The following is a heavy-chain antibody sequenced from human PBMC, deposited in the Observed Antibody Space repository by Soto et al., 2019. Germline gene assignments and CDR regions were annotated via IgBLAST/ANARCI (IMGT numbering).Heavy chain of an antibody. J-gene: IGHJ2*01. D-gene: IGHD4-17*01. Sequence: QLVESGGGVVQPGGSLRLSCAASGFAFSRFALHWLRQAPGKGLEWVALISYDGTTKYYPDAVKGRFAISRDNSNNTLYLEMNSLRPEDTAFYYCVRDPCGDSFDWYFDLWGHGTLVTVSS. CDR1: GFAFSRFA. CDR3: VRDPCGDSFDWYFDL. V-gene: IGHV3-30*09. CDR2: ISYDGTTK.